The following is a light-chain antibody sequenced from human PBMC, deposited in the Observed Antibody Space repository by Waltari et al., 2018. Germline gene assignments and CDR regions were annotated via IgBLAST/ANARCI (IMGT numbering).Light chain of an antibody. CDR3: SSYTSSSTLV. CDR2: DVN. V-gene: IGLV2-14*03. CDR1: SSDVGAYNY. J-gene: IGLJ2*01. Sequence: QSALTQPASVSGSPGQSITISCTGTSSDVGAYNYVSWYQQHPGKAPKLIIYDVNHRPYGVSHRFAGSKSGNTASLTISGLQAEDEADYYCSSYTSSSTLVFGGGTKLTVL.